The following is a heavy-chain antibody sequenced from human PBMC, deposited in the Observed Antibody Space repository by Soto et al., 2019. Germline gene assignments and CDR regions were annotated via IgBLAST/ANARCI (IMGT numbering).Heavy chain of an antibody. CDR3: ARQNSRIAAAGVDY. J-gene: IGHJ4*02. CDR2: IYYSGST. CDR1: GGSISSGGYY. Sequence: PSETLSLTCTVSGGSISSGGYYWSWIRQHPGKGLEWIGYIYYSGSTYYNPSLKSRVTISVDTSKNQFSLKLSSVTAADTAVYYCARQNSRIAAAGVDYWGQGTLVTVSS. V-gene: IGHV4-31*03. D-gene: IGHD6-13*01.